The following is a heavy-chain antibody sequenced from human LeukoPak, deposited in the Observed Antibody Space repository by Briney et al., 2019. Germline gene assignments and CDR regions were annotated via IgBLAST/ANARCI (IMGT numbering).Heavy chain of an antibody. J-gene: IGHJ3*02. D-gene: IGHD2-21*02. CDR3: AGAYCGGDCYSGRAFDI. V-gene: IGHV4-34*01. CDR2: INNYGTD. Sequence: SETLSLTCGVYGGPFNDQYWSWIRQPPGKGLEWIGEINNYGTDRYNPSLKSRVTISIEKSKNQFSLKLSSVTAADTAVYYCAGAYCGGDCYSGRAFDIWGQGTMVTVSS. CDR1: GGPFNDQY.